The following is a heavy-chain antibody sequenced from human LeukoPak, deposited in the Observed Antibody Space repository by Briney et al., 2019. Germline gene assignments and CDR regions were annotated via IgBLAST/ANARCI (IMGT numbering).Heavy chain of an antibody. Sequence: ASVKVSCKASGYTFTTYGIRWMRQAPGQGLEWMGWISAYNGNTNYAQKLQDRVTMTTDTSTSTAYMELRSLRSDDTAVYYCARGRYCSSTSCYKVYYYYMDVWGKGTTVTVSS. CDR1: GYTFTTYG. V-gene: IGHV1-18*01. CDR2: ISAYNGNT. D-gene: IGHD2-2*02. J-gene: IGHJ6*03. CDR3: ARGRYCSSTSCYKVYYYYMDV.